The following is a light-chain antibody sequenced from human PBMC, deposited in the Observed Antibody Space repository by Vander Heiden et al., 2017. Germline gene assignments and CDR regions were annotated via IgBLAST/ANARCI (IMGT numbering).Light chain of an antibody. CDR1: QSIASF. J-gene: IGKJ2*01. Sequence: DIQMTQSPSSLSASVGDRVTITCRASQSIASFLNWYQQKPGKAPNLLIYDASTLQSGVPSRFTAIGSGTDFTLTISSLQPEDFATYYCQQSYTIPLTFGQGTKLEIE. V-gene: IGKV1-39*01. CDR3: QQSYTIPLT. CDR2: DAS.